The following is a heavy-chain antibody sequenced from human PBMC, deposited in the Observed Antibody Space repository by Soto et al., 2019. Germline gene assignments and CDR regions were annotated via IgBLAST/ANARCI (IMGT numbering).Heavy chain of an antibody. Sequence: RSCAASGFTFSSYSMYWVRQAPGKGLEWVSSISSSSSYIYYADSVKGRFTISRDNAKHSLYLQMNSLRAEDTAVYYCARDRDIEDAFDIWGQGTMVTVSS. CDR3: ARDRDIEDAFDI. CDR2: ISSSSSYI. V-gene: IGHV3-21*01. D-gene: IGHD5-12*01. J-gene: IGHJ3*02. CDR1: GFTFSSYS.